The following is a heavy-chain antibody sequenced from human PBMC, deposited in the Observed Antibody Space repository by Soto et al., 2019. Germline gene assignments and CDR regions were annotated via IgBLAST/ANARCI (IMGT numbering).Heavy chain of an antibody. CDR2: IIPMLTVT. Sequence: QVHLIQSGAEVKKPGSSVKVSCKAAGGTFNTYTLIWVRQAPGHGLGWMGRIIPMLTVTNSAQKFQGRLTLTADKSTGTAFMELTSLRSDDTAVYYCSIGSWSAETFDVWGQGTMVTVSS. J-gene: IGHJ3*01. D-gene: IGHD2-2*01. CDR1: GGTFNTYT. CDR3: SIGSWSAETFDV. V-gene: IGHV1-69*02.